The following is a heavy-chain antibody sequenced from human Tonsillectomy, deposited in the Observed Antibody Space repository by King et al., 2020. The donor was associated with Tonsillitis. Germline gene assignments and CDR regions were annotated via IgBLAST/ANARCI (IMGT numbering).Heavy chain of an antibody. CDR1: GFTFSSYE. V-gene: IGHV3-48*03. CDR3: AGQSYTMVPANNYCDY. Sequence: VQLVESGGGLGQPGGSLRLSCAASGFTFSSYEMNWVRQAPGKGLEWVSYITNSGSTIYYADSVKGRFTISRDNAKNSLYLKMNSLRAEDTAVYYCAGQSYTMVPANNYCDYWGQGTLVTVSS. D-gene: IGHD3-10*01. CDR2: ITNSGSTI. J-gene: IGHJ4*02.